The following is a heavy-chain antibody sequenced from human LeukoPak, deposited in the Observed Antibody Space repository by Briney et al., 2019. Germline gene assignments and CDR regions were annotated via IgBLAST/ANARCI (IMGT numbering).Heavy chain of an antibody. Sequence: GGSLRLSCAASGFTFSSYCMSWVRQAPGRGLEWVANIKQDGSEKYYVDSVKGRFTISRDNAKNSLYLQIDSLRAQDTAVYYCAREEWELLRYYYYYMDVWRKGTKVGVSS. CDR3: AREEWELLRYYYYYMDV. J-gene: IGHJ6*03. V-gene: IGHV3-7*03. D-gene: IGHD1-26*01. CDR1: GFTFSSYC. CDR2: IKQDGSEK.